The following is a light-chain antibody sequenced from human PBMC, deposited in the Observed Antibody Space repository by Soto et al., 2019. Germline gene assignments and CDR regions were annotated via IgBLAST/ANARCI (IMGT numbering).Light chain of an antibody. CDR1: QSLVYSDGSTY. Sequence: DVVMTQSPLSLPVTLGQPASISCRSSQSLVYSDGSTYLSWFQQRPGQSPRRLIYKASNRDSGVPDRFSGSGSGTDFTLEISRVEAGDVGVYYCMQATRGPRTFGQGTKVEIK. J-gene: IGKJ1*01. V-gene: IGKV2-30*01. CDR3: MQATRGPRT. CDR2: KAS.